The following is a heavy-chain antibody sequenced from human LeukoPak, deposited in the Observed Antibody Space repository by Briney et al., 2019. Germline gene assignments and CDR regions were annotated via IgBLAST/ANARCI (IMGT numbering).Heavy chain of an antibody. D-gene: IGHD3-22*01. CDR3: ARDWYYDSSGYHLTDSNAFDI. Sequence: GGSLRLSCAASGFTFSSYAMSWVRQAPGKGLEWVSAISGSGGSTYYADSVKGRFTISRDNSKNTLYLQMNSLRAEDTAVYYCARDWYYDSSGYHLTDSNAFDIWGQGTMVTVSS. CDR2: ISGSGGST. CDR1: GFTFSSYA. V-gene: IGHV3-23*01. J-gene: IGHJ3*02.